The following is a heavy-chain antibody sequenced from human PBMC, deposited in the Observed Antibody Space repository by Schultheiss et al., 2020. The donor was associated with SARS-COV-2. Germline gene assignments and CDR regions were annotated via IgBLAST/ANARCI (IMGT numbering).Heavy chain of an antibody. V-gene: IGHV4-61*08. J-gene: IGHJ4*02. CDR3: ARGSITMVQGVIPFDY. CDR2: ISYSGTT. Sequence: SETLSLTCTASGGAISRGGFHWSWIRQHPGKGLEWIGYISYSGTTKYNPSLESRVSISVDTSKNQFSLKLSSVTAADTAVYYCARGSITMVQGVIPFDYWGQGTLVTVSS. D-gene: IGHD3-10*01. CDR1: GGAISRGGFH.